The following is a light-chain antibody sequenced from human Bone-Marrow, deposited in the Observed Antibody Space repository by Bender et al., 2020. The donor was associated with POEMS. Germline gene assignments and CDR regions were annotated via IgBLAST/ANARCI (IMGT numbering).Light chain of an antibody. CDR1: ALPKQY. CDR2: EDT. Sequence: SYDLTQPPSVSVAPGQTATITCSGDALPKQYGSWYQHKSGQAPLLVIQEDTNRPSGIPGRISGSSSGTMATLTISGAQVEDEADYYCYSTVSGVNRVFGGGTKLTVL. V-gene: IGLV3-10*01. J-gene: IGLJ3*02. CDR3: YSTVSGVNRV.